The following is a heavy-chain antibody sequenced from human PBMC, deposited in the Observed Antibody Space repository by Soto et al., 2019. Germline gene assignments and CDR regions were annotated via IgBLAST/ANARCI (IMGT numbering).Heavy chain of an antibody. CDR3: ARPDSSGSYYFDY. V-gene: IGHV4-34*01. Sequence: QVQLQQGGAGLLKPSETLSLTCAVYGGSFSGYYWSWIRQPPGKGLEWIGEINHSGSTNYNPSLMRRVTIAVDPSKQKFSLKLSSVTAADTAVYYCARPDSSGSYYFDYWGQGTLVTVSS. D-gene: IGHD3-22*01. CDR1: GGSFSGYY. J-gene: IGHJ4*02. CDR2: INHSGST.